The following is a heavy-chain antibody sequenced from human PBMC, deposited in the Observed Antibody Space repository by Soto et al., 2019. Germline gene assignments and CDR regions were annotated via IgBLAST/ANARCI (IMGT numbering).Heavy chain of an antibody. CDR1: GFSFDDYA. D-gene: IGHD2-2*01. Sequence: LRLSCAASGFSFDDYAMTWVRQAAGKGLEWVSATSGSGDNTYYADSVKGRFTISRDNSKNTLYLQLNSLRASDTAMYYCARLPRDCGGTSCYFADHWGPGTLVTVSS. V-gene: IGHV3-23*01. CDR3: ARLPRDCGGTSCYFADH. J-gene: IGHJ4*02. CDR2: TSGSGDNT.